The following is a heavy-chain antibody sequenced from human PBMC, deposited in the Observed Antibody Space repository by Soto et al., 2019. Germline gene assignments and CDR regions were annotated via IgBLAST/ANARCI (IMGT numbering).Heavy chain of an antibody. V-gene: IGHV5-51*01. Sequence: GESLKISCKGSGFSFTTYWIAWVRQMPGKGLEWMGIIYPGDSDTRYSPSFQGQVTISADKSISTAYLQWSSLKASDTAMYYCARQLDSSGYNWAIWGQGTMVTVSS. CDR3: ARQLDSSGYNWAI. CDR1: GFSFTTYW. J-gene: IGHJ3*02. CDR2: IYPGDSDT. D-gene: IGHD3-22*01.